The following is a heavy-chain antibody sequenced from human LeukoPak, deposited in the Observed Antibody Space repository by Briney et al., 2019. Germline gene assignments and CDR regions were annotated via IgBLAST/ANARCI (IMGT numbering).Heavy chain of an antibody. Sequence: GGSLRLSCAASGPTVSNSYMSWVRQAPGKGLEWVSVIYSVGSTYYADSVKGRFTISRDNSKNTLYLQMNSLRAEDTGVYYCARDNIVVVPAARGDAFDIWGQGTMVTVSS. D-gene: IGHD2-2*01. J-gene: IGHJ3*02. CDR3: ARDNIVVVPAARGDAFDI. V-gene: IGHV3-66*01. CDR1: GPTVSNSY. CDR2: IYSVGST.